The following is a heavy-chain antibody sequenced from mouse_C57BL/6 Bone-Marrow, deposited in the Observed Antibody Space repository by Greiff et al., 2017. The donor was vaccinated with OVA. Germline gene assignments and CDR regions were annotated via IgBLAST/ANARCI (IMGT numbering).Heavy chain of an antibody. Sequence: EVKLMESGGGLVQPGESLKLSCESNEYEFPSHDMSWVRKTPEKRLELVAAINSDGGSTYYPDTMERRFIISRDNTKKTLYLQMSSLRSEDTALYYCARRGGAYDYDGYWYFDVWGTGTTVTVSS. CDR2: INSDGGST. CDR3: ARRGGAYDYDGYWYFDV. J-gene: IGHJ1*03. V-gene: IGHV5-2*01. D-gene: IGHD2-4*01. CDR1: EYEFPSHD.